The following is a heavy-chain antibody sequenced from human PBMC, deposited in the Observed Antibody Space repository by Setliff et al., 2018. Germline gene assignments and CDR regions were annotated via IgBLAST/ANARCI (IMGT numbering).Heavy chain of an antibody. D-gene: IGHD2-21*02. J-gene: IGHJ4*02. CDR2: IYIGGST. Sequence: LSLTCTVSGGSISSYYWSWIRQPAGKGLEWIGHIYIGGSTYYNPSLKSRVTISVDTSKNQVSLKLNSVTATDTAVYYCARDLGHGGDSDYWGQGILVTVSS. CDR1: GGSISSYY. V-gene: IGHV4-4*07. CDR3: ARDLGHGGDSDY.